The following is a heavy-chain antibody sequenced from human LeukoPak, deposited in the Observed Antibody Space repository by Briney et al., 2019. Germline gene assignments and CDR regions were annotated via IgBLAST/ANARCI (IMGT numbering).Heavy chain of an antibody. CDR2: IKQDGSEE. D-gene: IGHD3-9*01. CDR1: GFTFSSYW. J-gene: IGHJ4*02. V-gene: IGHV3-7*01. Sequence: GGTLRLSCAASGFTFSSYWMSWVRQAPGKGLEWVANIKQDGSEEYYVDSVKGRFTISRDNAKNSLYLQMNSLRAEDTAVYYCARVKFDGVFDYWGQGTLVTVSS. CDR3: ARVKFDGVFDY.